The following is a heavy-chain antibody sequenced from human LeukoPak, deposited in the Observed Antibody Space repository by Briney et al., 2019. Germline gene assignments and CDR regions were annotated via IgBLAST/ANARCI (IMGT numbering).Heavy chain of an antibody. D-gene: IGHD3-22*01. CDR2: ISSSSSSSSRTI. Sequence: PGGSLRLSCAASGFTFSSYSMNWVRQAPGKGLEWISYISSSSSSSSRTIYYSDSVKGRFTISRDNAKNSLYLQMNSLRVEDTAVYYCARSLDSSVYSPYWGQGTLVTVSS. CDR3: ARSLDSSVYSPY. V-gene: IGHV3-48*04. CDR1: GFTFSSYS. J-gene: IGHJ4*02.